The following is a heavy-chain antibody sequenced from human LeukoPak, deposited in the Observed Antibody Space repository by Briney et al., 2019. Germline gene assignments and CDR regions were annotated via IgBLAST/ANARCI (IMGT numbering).Heavy chain of an antibody. CDR1: GGSISNYY. D-gene: IGHD5-18*01. CDR3: ARGRGLWIQLSKSHNWFDP. V-gene: IGHV4-59*12. Sequence: SETLSLTCTVSGGSISNYYWSWIRQPPGKGLEWIGYIYYSGSTNYNPSLKSRVTISVDTSKNQSSLKLSSVTAADTAVYYCARGRGLWIQLSKSHNWFDPWGQGTLVTVSS. J-gene: IGHJ5*02. CDR2: IYYSGST.